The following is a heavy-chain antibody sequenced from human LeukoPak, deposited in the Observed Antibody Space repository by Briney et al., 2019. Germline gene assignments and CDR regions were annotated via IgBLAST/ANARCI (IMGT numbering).Heavy chain of an antibody. V-gene: IGHV3-7*05. J-gene: IGHJ4*02. D-gene: IGHD2-8*01. CDR2: IKQDGSEK. CDR1: GLTFSSYW. CDR3: ARFAGYCTNGVCSDFDY. Sequence: GGSLRLSCAASGLTFSSYWMSWVRQAPGKGLEWVANIKQDGSEKYYVDSVKGRFTISRDNAKNSLYLQMNSLRAEDTAVYYCARFAGYCTNGVCSDFDYWGQRTLVTVSS.